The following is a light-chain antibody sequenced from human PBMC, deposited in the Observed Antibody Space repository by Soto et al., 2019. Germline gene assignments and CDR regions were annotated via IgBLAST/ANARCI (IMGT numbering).Light chain of an antibody. CDR3: ATRDDSLSGHWL. Sequence: QSVLTQPPSASGTPGQRVTISCSGSRSNIGSNYVNWYQHLPGTAPKLLIYRNDQRPSGVPDRFSGSKSGTSASLAISGLRSEYEADYYCATRDDSLSGHWLFGGGTKLTVL. CDR1: RSNIGSNY. J-gene: IGLJ3*02. CDR2: RND. V-gene: IGLV1-47*01.